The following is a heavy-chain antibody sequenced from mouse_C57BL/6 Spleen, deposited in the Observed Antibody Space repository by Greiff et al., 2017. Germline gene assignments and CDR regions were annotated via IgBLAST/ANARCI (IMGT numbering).Heavy chain of an antibody. J-gene: IGHJ4*01. Sequence: VKLMESGAELVKPGASVKISCKASGYAFSSYWMNWVKQRPGKGLEWIGQIYPGDGDTNYNGKFKGKATLTADKSSSTAYMQLSSLTSEDSAVYFCARWGNYAMDYWGQGTSVTVSS. CDR2: IYPGDGDT. CDR1: GYAFSSYW. CDR3: ARWGNYAMDY. V-gene: IGHV1-80*01.